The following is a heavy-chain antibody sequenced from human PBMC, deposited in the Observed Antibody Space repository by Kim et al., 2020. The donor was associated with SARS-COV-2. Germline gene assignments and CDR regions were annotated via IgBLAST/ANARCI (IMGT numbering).Heavy chain of an antibody. J-gene: IGHJ4*02. CDR1: GVSISSTNYY. CDR3: ARTTYYGSGRDY. Sequence: SETLSLTCSVSGVSISSTNYYWAWIRQPPGKGLEWIGTIYYSGNTYYNPSLKSRVTISVDTSKNQFSLQLSSVTAADTAVYYCARTTYYGSGRDYWGQGT. CDR2: IYYSGNT. D-gene: IGHD3-10*01. V-gene: IGHV4-39*01.